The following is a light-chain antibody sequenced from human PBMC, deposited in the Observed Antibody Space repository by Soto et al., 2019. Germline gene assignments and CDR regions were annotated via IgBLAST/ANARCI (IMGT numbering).Light chain of an antibody. CDR2: DVS. Sequence: QSALTQPRSVSGSPGQSVTISCTGTSSDVGASTYVSWYQQHPGKAPKVMVYDVSKRPSGVPDRFSGSKSGNTASLTISGLQAEDEADYYCCSHAGSYTYVFGTRTKLTVL. J-gene: IGLJ1*01. CDR3: CSHAGSYTYV. V-gene: IGLV2-11*01. CDR1: SSDVGASTY.